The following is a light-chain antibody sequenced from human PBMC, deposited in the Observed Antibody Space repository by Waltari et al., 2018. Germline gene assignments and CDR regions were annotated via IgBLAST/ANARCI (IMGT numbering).Light chain of an antibody. J-gene: IGLJ3*02. Sequence: QLVLTQSPSASPSLGASVKLTCTLSSGHSSNVIAWHQQQPEKGPRYLMKVNSEGSHSKGDKIPDRFSGSSSGAEHYLTISSLQSEDEADYYCQTGGHGTWVFGGGTKLTVL. CDR2: VNSEGSH. CDR3: QTGGHGTWV. V-gene: IGLV4-69*01. CDR1: SGHSSNV.